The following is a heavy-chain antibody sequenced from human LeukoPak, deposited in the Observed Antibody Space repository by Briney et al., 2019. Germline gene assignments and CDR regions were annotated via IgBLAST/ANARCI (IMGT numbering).Heavy chain of an antibody. V-gene: IGHV1-2*02. Sequence: ASVKVSCKASGYTFTSYDINWVRQATGQGLEWMGWIHPNSGDSHSTQKFQGRVTMTMDTSISTVFLQLNTLTSDDTAVYYCAKGGIAAAGYYFDYWGQGTLVTVS. CDR1: GYTFTSYD. D-gene: IGHD6-13*01. CDR2: IHPNSGDS. CDR3: AKGGIAAAGYYFDY. J-gene: IGHJ4*02.